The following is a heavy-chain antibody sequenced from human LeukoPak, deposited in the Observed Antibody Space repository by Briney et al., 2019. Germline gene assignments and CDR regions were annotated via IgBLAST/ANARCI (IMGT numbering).Heavy chain of an antibody. J-gene: IGHJ4*02. CDR3: ARGRFLSGYDWLGIVVVVAAKSYYFDY. D-gene: IGHD2-15*01. CDR2: MNPNSVNT. CDR1: GYTFTSYD. V-gene: IGHV1-8*01. Sequence: ASVKVSCKASGYTFTSYDINWVRQATGQGLEWMGWMNPNSVNTGYAQKFQGRVTMTRNTSIGTAYMELSSLRSEDTAVYYCARGRFLSGYDWLGIVVVVAAKSYYFDYWGQGTLVTVSS.